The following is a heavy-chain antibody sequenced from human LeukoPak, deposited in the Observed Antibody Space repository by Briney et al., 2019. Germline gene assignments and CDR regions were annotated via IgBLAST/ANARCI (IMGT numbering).Heavy chain of an antibody. CDR2: IKQDGSEK. CDR3: ARVRYFDWLPAFDY. J-gene: IGHJ4*02. D-gene: IGHD3-9*01. CDR1: GLTFSSYW. V-gene: IGHV3-7*01. Sequence: GGSLRLSCAASGLTFSSYWMSWVRQAPGKGLEWVANIKQDGSEKYYVDSVKGRFTISRDNAKNSLYLQMNSLRAEDTAVYYCARVRYFDWLPAFDYWGQGTLVTVSS.